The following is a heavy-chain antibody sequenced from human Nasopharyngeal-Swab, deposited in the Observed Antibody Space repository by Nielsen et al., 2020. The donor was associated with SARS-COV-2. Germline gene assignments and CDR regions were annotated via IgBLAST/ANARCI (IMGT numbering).Heavy chain of an antibody. CDR1: GFTFDDYA. V-gene: IGHV3-9*01. CDR2: ISWNSGDI. J-gene: IGHJ2*01. Sequence: SLKISYAASGFTFDDYAFHWVRQAPGKGLEWVSGISWNSGDIRYVDSVKGRFTISRDNAKNSLYLQMNSLRAEDAAVYYCHSSSWYPLYWHFDVWGRGTLVTVSS. D-gene: IGHD6-13*01. CDR3: HSSSWYPLYWHFDV.